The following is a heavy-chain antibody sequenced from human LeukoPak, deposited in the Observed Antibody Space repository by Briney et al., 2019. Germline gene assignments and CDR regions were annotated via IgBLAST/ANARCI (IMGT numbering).Heavy chain of an antibody. D-gene: IGHD5-12*01. Sequence: GGSLRLSCAASGFTFSSYAMHWVRQAPGKGLEWVAVISYDGSNKYYADSVKGRFTISRDNSKNTLYLQMNSLRAEDTAVYYCARDGPLVAPDYWGQGTLVTVSS. CDR1: GFTFSSYA. CDR2: ISYDGSNK. V-gene: IGHV3-30-3*01. CDR3: ARDGPLVAPDY. J-gene: IGHJ4*02.